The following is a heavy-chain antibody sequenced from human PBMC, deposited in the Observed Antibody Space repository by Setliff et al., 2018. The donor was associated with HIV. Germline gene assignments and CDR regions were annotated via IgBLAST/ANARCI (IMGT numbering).Heavy chain of an antibody. CDR1: GDIINRYA. CDR2: IIPLFGVA. D-gene: IGHD3-3*01. V-gene: IGHV1-69*13. J-gene: IGHJ3*01. CDR3: ARVPEIQLSGLVTCWGAFDV. Sequence: SVKVSCKASGDIINRYAISWVRQAPGQGLEWMGGIIPLFGVANYAQMFQGRVTFTADESTRTAYMELSSLRSEDTAVYYCARVPEIQLSGLVTCWGAFDVWGQGTRVTVSS.